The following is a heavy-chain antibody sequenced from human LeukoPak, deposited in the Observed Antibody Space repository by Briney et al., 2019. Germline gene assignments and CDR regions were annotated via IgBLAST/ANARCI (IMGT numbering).Heavy chain of an antibody. V-gene: IGHV3-23*01. J-gene: IGHJ4*02. CDR2: ISGSGGST. CDR1: GFTFSSHA. D-gene: IGHD3-16*01. CDR3: AKGYYDYVWGSYYFDY. Sequence: PGGSLRLSCAASGFTFSSHAMNWVRQAPGKGLEWVSAISGSGGSTYYADSVKGRFTISRDNSRDTLYLQMNSLRAEDTAVYYCAKGYYDYVWGSYYFDYWGQGTLVTVSS.